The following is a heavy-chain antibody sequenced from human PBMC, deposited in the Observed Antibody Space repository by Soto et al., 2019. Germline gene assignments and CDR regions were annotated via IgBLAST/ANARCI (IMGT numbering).Heavy chain of an antibody. CDR2: IYPGDSDA. Sequence: GESLKISCKSSGYSFTDYWIGWVRQMPGKGLEWMGIIYPGDSDARYSPSFQGQVTISVDTSINTAFLRWNSLTASDTAMYYCARQADYNILTGYFYYFVYWGQGSLVTVSS. CDR1: GYSFTDYW. CDR3: ARQADYNILTGYFYYFVY. D-gene: IGHD3-9*01. J-gene: IGHJ4*02. V-gene: IGHV5-51*01.